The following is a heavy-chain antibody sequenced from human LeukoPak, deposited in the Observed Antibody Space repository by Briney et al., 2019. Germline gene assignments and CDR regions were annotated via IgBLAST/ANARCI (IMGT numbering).Heavy chain of an antibody. Sequence: PSETLSLTSTVSGGSISSYYWSWIRQPPGKGLEWIGYIYYSGSTNYHPSLKSRVTISVDTSKNQFSLKLSSVTAADTAVYYCARGDQYYDILTGYHMYNWFDPWGQGTLVTVSS. J-gene: IGHJ5*02. CDR1: GGSISSYY. CDR2: IYYSGST. D-gene: IGHD3-9*01. CDR3: ARGDQYYDILTGYHMYNWFDP. V-gene: IGHV4-59*01.